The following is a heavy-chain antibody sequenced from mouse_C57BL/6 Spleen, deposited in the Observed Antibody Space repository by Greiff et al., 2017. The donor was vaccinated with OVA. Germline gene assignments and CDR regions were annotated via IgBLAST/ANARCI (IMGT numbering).Heavy chain of an antibody. CDR2: IRSKSSNYAT. CDR3: VRETDYGSRNYFDY. V-gene: IGHV10-3*01. J-gene: IGHJ2*01. CDR1: GFTFNTYA. Sequence: EVKLVESGGGLVQPKGSLKLSCAASGFTFNTYAMHWVRQAPGKGLEWVARIRSKSSNYATYYADSVKDRFTISRDDSQSMLYLQMNNLKTEDTAMYYCVRETDYGSRNYFDYWGQGTTLTVSS. D-gene: IGHD1-1*01.